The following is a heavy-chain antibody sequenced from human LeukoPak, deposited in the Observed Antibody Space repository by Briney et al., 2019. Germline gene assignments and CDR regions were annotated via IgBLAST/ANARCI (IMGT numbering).Heavy chain of an antibody. CDR1: GGTFSSYA. J-gene: IGHJ4*02. D-gene: IGHD6-13*01. Sequence: SVKVSCRASGGTFSSYAISWVRQAPGQGLEWMGGIIPIFGTANYAQKFQGRVTITTDESTSTAYMELSSLRSEDTAVYYCARSRAAAGDYFDYWGQGTLVTVSS. CDR2: IIPIFGTA. CDR3: ARSRAAAGDYFDY. V-gene: IGHV1-69*05.